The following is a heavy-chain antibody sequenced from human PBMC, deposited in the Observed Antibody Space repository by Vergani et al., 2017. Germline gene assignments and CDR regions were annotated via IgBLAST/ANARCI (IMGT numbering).Heavy chain of an antibody. D-gene: IGHD3-3*01. CDR3: ARDPGQEVIFGVVIKDSTIDY. CDR2: ISSRSSTI. V-gene: IGHV3-48*04. Sequence: EVQLVESGGGLVQPGGSLRLSCAASGFTFSSYSMNWVRQAPGKGLEWVSYISSRSSTIYYADSVKGRFTISRDNAKNSLYLQMNSLRAEDTAVYYCARDPGQEVIFGVVIKDSTIDYWGQGTLVTVSS. J-gene: IGHJ4*02. CDR1: GFTFSSYS.